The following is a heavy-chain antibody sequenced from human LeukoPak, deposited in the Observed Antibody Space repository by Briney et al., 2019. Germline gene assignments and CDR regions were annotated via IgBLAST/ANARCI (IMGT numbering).Heavy chain of an antibody. V-gene: IGHV4-34*01. CDR1: GGSFSGYY. Sequence: ASETLSLTCAVYGGSFSGYYWSWIRQPPGKGLEWIGEINHSGSTNYNPSLKSRVTISVDTSKNQFSLKLSSVTAADTAVYYGAALVRVGRARKFDYWGQGTLVTVSS. CDR2: INHSGST. J-gene: IGHJ4*02. D-gene: IGHD6-6*01. CDR3: AALVRVGRARKFDY.